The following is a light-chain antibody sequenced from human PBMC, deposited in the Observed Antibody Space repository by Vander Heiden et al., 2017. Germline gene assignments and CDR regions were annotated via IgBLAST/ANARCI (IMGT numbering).Light chain of an antibody. Sequence: QSALTQPASVPGSPGQSITISCTGTSSDVGSYNLVSWYQQHPGKAPKLMIYEVSKRPSGVSNRFSGSKSGNTASLTISGPQAEDEADYYCCSYAGSSTWVFGGGTKLTVL. J-gene: IGLJ3*02. CDR2: EVS. V-gene: IGLV2-23*02. CDR3: CSYAGSSTWV. CDR1: SSDVGSYNL.